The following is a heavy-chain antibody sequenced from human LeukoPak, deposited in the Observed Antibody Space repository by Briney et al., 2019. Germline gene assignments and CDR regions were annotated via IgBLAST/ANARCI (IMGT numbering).Heavy chain of an antibody. V-gene: IGHV3-74*01. CDR3: ARASASGWPYYYGMGV. Sequence: GGSLRLSCAASEVTIRNYWMHWVRQAPGKGLVWVSRINSDGSSKDYVDSVKGRFTISRDNAKNTLYLQMNSLRAEDTALYYCARASASGWPYYYGMGVWGQGTTVTVFS. J-gene: IGHJ6*02. D-gene: IGHD6-19*01. CDR2: INSDGSSK. CDR1: EVTIRNYW.